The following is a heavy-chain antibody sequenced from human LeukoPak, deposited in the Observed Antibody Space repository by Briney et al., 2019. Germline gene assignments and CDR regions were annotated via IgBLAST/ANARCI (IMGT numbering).Heavy chain of an antibody. J-gene: IGHJ5*02. D-gene: IGHD3-3*01. CDR1: GGSFSGYY. V-gene: IGHV4-34*01. CDR2: INHSGGT. Sequence: PSETLSLTCAVYGGSFSGYYWSWIRQPPGKGLEWIGEINHSGGTNYNPSLKSRVTISVDTSKNQFSLKLSSVTAADTAVYYCARDKPPFYYDFWGGDHWFDPWGQGTLVTVSS. CDR3: ARDKPPFYYDFWGGDHWFDP.